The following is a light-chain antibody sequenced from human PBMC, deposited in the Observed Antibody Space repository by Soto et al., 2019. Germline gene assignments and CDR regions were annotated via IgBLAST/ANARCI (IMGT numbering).Light chain of an antibody. CDR3: QQYDNLMYT. CDR2: DAS. Sequence: DIQMTQSPSSLSASVGDRVTITCQASQDITNYLNWYQQKPGKAPKLLIYDASKLETGVPSRFSGSGSGTDFTFTISSLQPEDIATYYCQQYDNLMYTFGQGTMLEIK. CDR1: QDITNY. V-gene: IGKV1-33*01. J-gene: IGKJ2*01.